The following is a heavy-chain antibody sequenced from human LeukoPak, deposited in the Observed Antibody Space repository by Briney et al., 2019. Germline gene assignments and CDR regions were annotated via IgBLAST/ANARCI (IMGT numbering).Heavy chain of an antibody. J-gene: IGHJ4*02. CDR3: AKRYGDSTGWFFDF. V-gene: IGHV3-23*01. D-gene: IGHD6-13*01. CDR2: INGGGDIT. Sequence: GESLKLSCEGSRYSFDSYAMTWVRQAPGKGLEWVSSINGGGDITYYAESVKGRFTVSRDNSKNTLFLQMNSLRTEDTAVFYCAKRYGDSTGWFFDFWGQGSLVTVSS. CDR1: RYSFDSYA.